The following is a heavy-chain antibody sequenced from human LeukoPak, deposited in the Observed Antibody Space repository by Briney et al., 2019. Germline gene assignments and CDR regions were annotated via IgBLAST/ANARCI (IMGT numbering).Heavy chain of an antibody. CDR1: GFTFSTYG. D-gene: IGHD3-10*01. V-gene: IGHV3-30*02. CDR3: AKDRLYLGSGTGYFDY. J-gene: IGHJ4*02. Sequence: GSLRLSCAASGFTFSTYGMHWVRQAPGKGLEWVTFIQYDGRNKYYADSVEGRFTISRDNSKNTLYLQMNSLRAEDTAVYYCAKDRLYLGSGTGYFDYWGQGTLVTVSS. CDR2: IQYDGRNK.